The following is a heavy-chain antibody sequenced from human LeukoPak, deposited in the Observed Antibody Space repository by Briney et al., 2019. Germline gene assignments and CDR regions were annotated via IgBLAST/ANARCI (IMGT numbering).Heavy chain of an antibody. J-gene: IGHJ4*02. CDR3: ARGDPFYGYSYGYFNFDY. D-gene: IGHD5-18*01. Sequence: ASVKVSCKASGYTSTNYAMHWVRQAPGQRLEWMGWINTGNGNTKYSQEFQGRVTITRDTSASTAYMELSSLRSEDMAVYYCARGDPFYGYSYGYFNFDYWGQGTLVTVSS. V-gene: IGHV1-3*03. CDR2: INTGNGNT. CDR1: GYTSTNYA.